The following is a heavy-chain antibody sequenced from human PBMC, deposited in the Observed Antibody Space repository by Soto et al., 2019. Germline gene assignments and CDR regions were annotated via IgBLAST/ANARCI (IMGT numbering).Heavy chain of an antibody. CDR3: AKGEGGYGTFDY. CDR2: ISGSGGST. CDR1: GFTLSSYA. J-gene: IGHJ4*02. D-gene: IGHD5-12*01. Sequence: EVQLLESGGGLVQPGGSLRLSCAASGFTLSSYAMSWLRQPPGKGVEWVSAISGSGGSTYYADSVKGRFTIPRDNSNNTLYVQMTSLRAADTVVYYCAKGEGGYGTFDYWGQGTLVTVSS. V-gene: IGHV3-23*01.